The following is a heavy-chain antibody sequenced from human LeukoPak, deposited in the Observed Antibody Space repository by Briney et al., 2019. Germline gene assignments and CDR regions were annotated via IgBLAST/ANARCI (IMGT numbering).Heavy chain of an antibody. CDR3: ARQIVPAADRDY. D-gene: IGHD2-2*01. V-gene: IGHV3-21*01. CDR1: GFTFSSYS. CDR2: ISSSSSYI. Sequence: GGSLRLSCAASGFTFSSYSMNWVRQAPGKGLEWVSSISSSSSYIYYADSVKGRFTISRDNAKNSLYLQMNSLRAEDTAVYYCARQIVPAADRDYWGQGTLVTVSS. J-gene: IGHJ4*02.